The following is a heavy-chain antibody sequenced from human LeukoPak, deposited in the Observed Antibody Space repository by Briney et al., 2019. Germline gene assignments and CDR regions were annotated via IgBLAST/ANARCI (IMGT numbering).Heavy chain of an antibody. V-gene: IGHV3-23*01. Sequence: GGSLRLSCVGSGFIFRSYAVTWVRQAPGKGLEWVSAISGSGGSTHYADSVKGRFTISRDNSKNTLYLQMNSLRAEDTAVYYCAKDRDILVVPAAMDYWGQGTLVTVSS. D-gene: IGHD2-2*01. J-gene: IGHJ4*02. CDR3: AKDRDILVVPAAMDY. CDR1: GFIFRSYA. CDR2: ISGSGGST.